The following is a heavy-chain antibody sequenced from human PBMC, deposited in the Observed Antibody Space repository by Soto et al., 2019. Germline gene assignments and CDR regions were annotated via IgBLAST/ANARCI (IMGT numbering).Heavy chain of an antibody. Sequence: QVHLVQSGSEVKRPGASMQISCKASGYTFTGRFMHWVRQAPGQGIEWLGWVNPKSGDTTYAPTFKDRVSLTRDTSTDTAFLDLRDLKEDDTAIYYCSLPGRGGSWGQGTPVTVSS. CDR1: GYTFTGRF. D-gene: IGHD1-1*01. CDR3: SLPGRGGS. V-gene: IGHV1-2*02. J-gene: IGHJ5*02. CDR2: VNPKSGDT.